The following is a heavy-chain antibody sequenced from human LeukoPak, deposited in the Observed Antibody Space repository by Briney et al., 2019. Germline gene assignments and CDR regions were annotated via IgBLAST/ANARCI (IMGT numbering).Heavy chain of an antibody. J-gene: IGHJ4*02. CDR1: GFTFSNAW. Sequence: PGGSLRLSCAASGFTFSNAWMSWVRQAPGKGLEWVGRIKSKTDGGTTDYAAPVKGRFTISRDDSKNTQYLQMNSLKTEDTAVYYCTTLRLDYYGDYLDYWGQGTLVTVSS. D-gene: IGHD4-17*01. CDR3: TTLRLDYYGDYLDY. V-gene: IGHV3-15*01. CDR2: IKSKTDGGTT.